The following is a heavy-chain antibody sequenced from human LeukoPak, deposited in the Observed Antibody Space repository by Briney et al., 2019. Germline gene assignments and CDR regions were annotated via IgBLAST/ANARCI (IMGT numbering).Heavy chain of an antibody. D-gene: IGHD2-15*01. CDR1: GFSLSSYA. Sequence: PGGSLRLSCAASGFSLSSYAMSWVRQAPGKGLEWVSAISGSGGSTYYADSVKGRFTISRDNSKDTLYLQMNSLRAEDTAVYYCARGGTEGAFDIWGQGTMVTVSS. J-gene: IGHJ3*02. CDR3: ARGGTEGAFDI. CDR2: ISGSGGST. V-gene: IGHV3-23*01.